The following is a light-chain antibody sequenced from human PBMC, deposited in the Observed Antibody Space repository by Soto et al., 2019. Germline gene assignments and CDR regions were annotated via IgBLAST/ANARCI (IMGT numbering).Light chain of an antibody. CDR1: ISDVGSYNR. CDR3: SSFTSTSTYV. Sequence: QSALTQPPSVSGSPGQSVAISFSGTISDVGSYNRVSWYQQPPGTAPKLVIYDVSNRPSGVPDRFSGSKSGNTASLTISGLQAEDEADYYCSSFTSTSTYVFGTGTKLTVL. V-gene: IGLV2-18*02. CDR2: DVS. J-gene: IGLJ1*01.